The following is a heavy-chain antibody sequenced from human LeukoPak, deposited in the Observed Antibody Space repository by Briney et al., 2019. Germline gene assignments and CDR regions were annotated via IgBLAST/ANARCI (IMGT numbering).Heavy chain of an antibody. D-gene: IGHD1-1*01. CDR3: ARGTTGTTFYYYYGMDV. Sequence: ASVKVSCKASGYTFTSYYMHWVRQAPGQGLEWMGIINPSGGSTSYAQKFQGRVTMTRDTSASTAYMELSSLRSEDTAVYYCARGTTGTTFYYYYGMDVWGQGTTVTVSS. CDR2: INPSGGST. J-gene: IGHJ6*02. CDR1: GYTFTSYY. V-gene: IGHV1-46*01.